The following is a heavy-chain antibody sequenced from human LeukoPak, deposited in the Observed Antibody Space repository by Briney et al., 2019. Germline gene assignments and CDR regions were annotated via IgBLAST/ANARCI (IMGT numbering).Heavy chain of an antibody. CDR1: GFTFNTFW. Sequence: GGSLRLSCAASGFTFNTFWMSWVRQAPGKGLEWVSSISSTGGTTYYADSVKGRFTISRDNSKNTLYLQMNSLRAEDTAIYYCAKNGDRGAYCTGGTCYPYFYYYMDVWGKGTTVTI. J-gene: IGHJ6*03. CDR2: ISSTGGTT. CDR3: AKNGDRGAYCTGGTCYPYFYYYMDV. V-gene: IGHV3-23*01. D-gene: IGHD2-15*01.